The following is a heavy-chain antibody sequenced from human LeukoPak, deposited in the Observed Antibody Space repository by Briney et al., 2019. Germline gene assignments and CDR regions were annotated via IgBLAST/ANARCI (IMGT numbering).Heavy chain of an antibody. D-gene: IGHD6-19*01. J-gene: IGHJ4*02. V-gene: IGHV3-11*01. CDR2: ISSSGSTI. CDR3: AKVGSSVPPITYYFDY. CDR1: GFTFSDYY. Sequence: GGSLRLSCAASGFTFSDYYMSWIRQAPGKGLGWVSYISSSGSTIYYADSVKGRFTISRDNAKNSLYLQMNSLRAEDTAVYYCAKVGSSVPPITYYFDYWGQGTLVTVSS.